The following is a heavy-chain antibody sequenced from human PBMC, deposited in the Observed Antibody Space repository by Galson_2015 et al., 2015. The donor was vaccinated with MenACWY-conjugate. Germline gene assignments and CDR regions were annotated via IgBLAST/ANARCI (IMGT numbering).Heavy chain of an antibody. CDR1: GSYFPSYW. CDR3: ARHPPGGRGMDV. D-gene: IGHD1-26*01. CDR2: ISPGDSNT. Sequence: QSGAEVTQPGESLLISCTGSGSYFPSYWVAWVRQIPGKGLEWMGLISPGDSNTRYSPSFQGQVTISADKSISTAYLQWSSLKAADTAMYYCARHPPGGRGMDVWGQGTTVTVSS. J-gene: IGHJ6*02. V-gene: IGHV5-51*01.